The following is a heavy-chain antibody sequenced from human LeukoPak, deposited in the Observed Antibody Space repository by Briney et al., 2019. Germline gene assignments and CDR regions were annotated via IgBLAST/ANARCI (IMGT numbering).Heavy chain of an antibody. CDR1: GFTFSDYY. J-gene: IGHJ4*02. V-gene: IGHV3-11*01. CDR2: ISSSGSTI. D-gene: IGHD5-24*01. Sequence: PGESLRLSCAASGFTFSDYYMSWIRQAPGKGLEWISYISSSGSTIYYADSVKGRFTISRDNAKNSLYLQMNSLRAEDTAVYYCARDGDGYNYKLDYWGQGTLVTVSS. CDR3: ARDGDGYNYKLDY.